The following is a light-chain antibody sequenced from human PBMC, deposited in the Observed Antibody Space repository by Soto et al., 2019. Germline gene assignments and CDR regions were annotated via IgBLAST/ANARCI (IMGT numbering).Light chain of an antibody. CDR2: GAS. V-gene: IGKV3-15*01. J-gene: IGKJ1*01. CDR3: QQYNDAKT. CDR1: QSVNIK. Sequence: EIVMTQSPATLSVSPGERATLSCRASQSVNIKLAWYQQKFGQAPRLLIYGASTRAAGVPARFSGSGSGTEFTLTISSLHSEDSAVYYCQQYNDAKTFGQGTKLEIK.